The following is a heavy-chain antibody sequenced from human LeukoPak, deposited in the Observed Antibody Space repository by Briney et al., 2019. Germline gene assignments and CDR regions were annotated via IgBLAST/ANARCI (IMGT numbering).Heavy chain of an antibody. CDR1: GFTFSSYS. Sequence: GGSLRLSCAASGFTFSSYSMNWVRQAPGKGLEWVSSISSSSSYIYYADSVKGRFTISRDNSKNTLYLQMNSLRSEDTAVYYCARGLLIMVRGVIILGYWGQGTLVTVSS. J-gene: IGHJ4*02. V-gene: IGHV3-21*04. CDR3: ARGLLIMVRGVIILGY. D-gene: IGHD3-10*01. CDR2: ISSSSSYI.